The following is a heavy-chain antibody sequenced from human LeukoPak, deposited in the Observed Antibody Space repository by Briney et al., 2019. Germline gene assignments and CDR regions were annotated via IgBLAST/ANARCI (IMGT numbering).Heavy chain of an antibody. CDR2: ISYDGSNK. CDR3: ARPTVTQYYFDY. V-gene: IGHV3-30-3*01. J-gene: IGHJ4*02. D-gene: IGHD4-17*01. Sequence: PGRSLRLSCAASGFTFSSYAMHWVRQAPGKGLEWVAVISYDGSNKYYADSVKGRFTISRDNSKNTLYLQMNSLRAEDTAVYYCARPTVTQYYFDYWGQGTPVTVSS. CDR1: GFTFSSYA.